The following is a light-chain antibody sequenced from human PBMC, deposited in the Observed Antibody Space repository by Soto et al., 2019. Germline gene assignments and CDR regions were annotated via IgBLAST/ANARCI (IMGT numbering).Light chain of an antibody. V-gene: IGKV1-33*01. CDR2: DAS. Sequence: DIQMNQSPSSLSASVGDRVTITCQASQDTSNYLNWYQQKPGKAPKLLIYDASNLETGVPSRFSGSGAGTDFTFTISSLQPEDIATYYCQQYDNLPLTFGGGTKVEIK. CDR3: QQYDNLPLT. CDR1: QDTSNY. J-gene: IGKJ4*01.